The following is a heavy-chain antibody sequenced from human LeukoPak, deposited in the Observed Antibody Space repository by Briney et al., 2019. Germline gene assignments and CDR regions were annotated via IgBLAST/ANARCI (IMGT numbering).Heavy chain of an antibody. J-gene: IGHJ5*02. V-gene: IGHV1-18*01. CDR3: ARVGDSGSYNWFDP. Sequence: GASVKVSYKASGYTFTSYDINWVRQAPGQGLEWMGWISAYNGNTNYAQKLQGRVTMTTDTSTSTAYMELRSLRSDDTAVYYCARVGDSGSYNWFDPWGQGTLVTVSS. CDR2: ISAYNGNT. D-gene: IGHD1-26*01. CDR1: GYTFTSYD.